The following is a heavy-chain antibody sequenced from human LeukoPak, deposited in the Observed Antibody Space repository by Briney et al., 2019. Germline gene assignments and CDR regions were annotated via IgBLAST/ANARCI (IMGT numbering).Heavy chain of an antibody. D-gene: IGHD3-10*02. CDR3: AELGITMIGGV. J-gene: IGHJ6*04. CDR1: GGSLISSY. Sequence: LSLPCTVSGGSLISSYWSWVRQAPGKGLEWVSYISSSGSTIYYADSVKGRFTISRENAKNSLYLQMNSLRAEDTAVYYCAELGITMIGGVWGKGTTVTISS. V-gene: IGHV3-48*03. CDR2: ISSSGSTI.